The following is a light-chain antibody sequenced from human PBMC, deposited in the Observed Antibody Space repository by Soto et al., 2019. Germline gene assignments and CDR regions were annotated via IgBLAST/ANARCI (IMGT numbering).Light chain of an antibody. CDR2: DVS. V-gene: IGLV2-11*01. CDR3: CSYAGSYTLV. Sequence: QSALTQPRSVSGSPGQSVTISCTGTSSDVGGYNYVSWYQQHPGKAPKPMIYDVSKRPSGVPDRFSGSKSGNTASLTISGLQAEDAADSYCCSYAGSYTLVFGGGTKVTVL. J-gene: IGLJ2*01. CDR1: SSDVGGYNY.